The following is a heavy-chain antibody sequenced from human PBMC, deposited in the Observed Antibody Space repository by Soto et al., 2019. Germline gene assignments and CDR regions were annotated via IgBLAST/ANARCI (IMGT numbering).Heavy chain of an antibody. CDR1: GGSMSSYY. D-gene: IGHD2-15*01. CDR2: ISYSGST. Sequence: SETLSLTCTVSGGSMSSYYWTWLRQSPGRGLEWIGYISYSGSTYYNPSLKSRVTISADTSKNQFSLRMNSMIAADTAVYYCARADPDASVGYWGQGTLVTSPQ. V-gene: IGHV4-59*01. J-gene: IGHJ4*02. CDR3: ARADPDASVGY.